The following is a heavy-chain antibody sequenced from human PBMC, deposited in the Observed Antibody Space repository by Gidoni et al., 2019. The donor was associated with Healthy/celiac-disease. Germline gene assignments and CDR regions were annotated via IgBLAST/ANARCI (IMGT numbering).Heavy chain of an antibody. CDR1: GGSISSSSYY. V-gene: IGHV4-39*07. J-gene: IGHJ4*02. CDR2: IYYSGST. D-gene: IGHD3-22*01. Sequence: QLQLQESGPGLVKPSETLSLTCTVSGGSISSSSYYWGWIRQPPGKGLEWIGDIYYSGSTYYNPSLKSRVTISVDTSKNQFSLKLSSVTAADTAVYYCARRYYYDSRFDYWGQGTLVTVSS. CDR3: ARRYYYDSRFDY.